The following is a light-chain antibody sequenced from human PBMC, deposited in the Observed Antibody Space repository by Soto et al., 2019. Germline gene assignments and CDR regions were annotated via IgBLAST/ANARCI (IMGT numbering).Light chain of an antibody. CDR2: EVS. J-gene: IGLJ1*01. Sequence: QSALTQPASVSGSPGQSITISCTGTSSDVGGYNYVSWYQQHPGKAPKLLIYEVSNRPSGVSNRFSGSKSGNTASLTISGLQAEDEADYYCSSYTRRSNLYVLGTGPKVTXL. CDR1: SSDVGGYNY. V-gene: IGLV2-14*01. CDR3: SSYTRRSNLYV.